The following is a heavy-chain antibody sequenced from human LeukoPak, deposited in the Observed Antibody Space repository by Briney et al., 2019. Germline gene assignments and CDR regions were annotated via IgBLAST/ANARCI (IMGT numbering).Heavy chain of an antibody. CDR2: IYYSGST. CDR3: AREMATFIDY. V-gene: IGHV4-59*12. CDR1: GGSISSYY. J-gene: IGHJ4*02. D-gene: IGHD5-24*01. Sequence: SETLSLTCTVSGGSISSYYWSWIRQPPGKGLEWIGYIYYSGSTYYNPSLKSRVTISVDTSKNQFSLKLSSVTAADTAVYYCAREMATFIDYWGQGTLVTVSS.